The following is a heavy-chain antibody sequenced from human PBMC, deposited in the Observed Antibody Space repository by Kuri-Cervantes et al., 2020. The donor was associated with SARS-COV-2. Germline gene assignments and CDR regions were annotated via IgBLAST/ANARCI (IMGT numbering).Heavy chain of an antibody. V-gene: IGHV3-30-3*01. CDR3: AKDLWEWERFYFYGMDV. J-gene: IGHJ6*02. Sequence: GGSLRLSCAASAFTFSSYAMHWVRQAPGKGLEWVAIISYDGSNKYYADSVKGRFTISRDNSKNTLYLQMNSLRAEDTAVYYCAKDLWEWERFYFYGMDVWGQGTTVTVSS. CDR2: ISYDGSNK. CDR1: AFTFSSYA. D-gene: IGHD1-26*01.